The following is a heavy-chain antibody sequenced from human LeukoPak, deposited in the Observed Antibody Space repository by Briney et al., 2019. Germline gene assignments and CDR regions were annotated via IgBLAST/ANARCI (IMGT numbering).Heavy chain of an antibody. V-gene: IGHV3-23*01. CDR3: AIASNYGDYPN. Sequence: GGSLRPSCAASGFTFSSYAMSWVRQAPGKGLEWVSAISGSGGSTYYADSVKGRFTISRDNSKNTLYLQMNSLRAEDTAVYYCAIASNYGDYPNWGQGTLVTVSS. D-gene: IGHD4-17*01. CDR2: ISGSGGST. J-gene: IGHJ4*02. CDR1: GFTFSSYA.